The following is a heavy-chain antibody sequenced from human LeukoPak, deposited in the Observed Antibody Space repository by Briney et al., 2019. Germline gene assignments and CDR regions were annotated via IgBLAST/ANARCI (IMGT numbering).Heavy chain of an antibody. D-gene: IGHD3-22*01. CDR3: ARGFPPRRNYDSSGYYSYYFDY. Sequence: ASVKVSCKASGYTFTSYGLTWVRQAPGQGLEWMGWISAYNGHTKYPQKLQGRVTMTTDTSTSTAYMELRSLRSDDTVVYYCARGFPPRRNYDSSGYYSYYFDYWGQGTLVTVSS. CDR2: ISAYNGHT. J-gene: IGHJ4*02. CDR1: GYTFTSYG. V-gene: IGHV1-18*01.